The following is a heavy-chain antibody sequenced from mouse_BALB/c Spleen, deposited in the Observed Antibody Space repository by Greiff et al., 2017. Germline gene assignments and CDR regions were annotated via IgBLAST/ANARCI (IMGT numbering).Heavy chain of an antibody. CDR1: GFAFSSYD. V-gene: IGHV5-12-1*01. CDR3: ARHDCGSDYYAMDY. J-gene: IGHJ4*01. CDR2: ISSGGGST. Sequence: EVMLVESGGGLVKPGGSLKLSCAASGFAFSSYDMSWVRQTPEKRLEWVAYISSGGGSTYYPDTVKGRFTISRDNAKNTLYLQMSSLKSEDTAMYYCARHDCGSDYYAMDYWGQGTSVTVSS. D-gene: IGHD1-1*01.